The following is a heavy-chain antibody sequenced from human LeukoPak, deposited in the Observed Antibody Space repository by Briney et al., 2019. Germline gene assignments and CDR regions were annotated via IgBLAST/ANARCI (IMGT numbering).Heavy chain of an antibody. CDR2: IIPIFGTA. V-gene: IGHV1-69*05. CDR3: ARDLRVRIGPTNWNDGGDYYYGMDV. J-gene: IGHJ6*02. Sequence: GASVKVSCKASGGTFSSYAISWVRQAPGQGLEWMGGIIPIFGTANYAQKFQGRVTMTRDTSTSTVYMELSSLRSEDTAVYYCARDLRVRIGPTNWNDGGDYYYGMDVWGQGTTVTVSS. D-gene: IGHD1-1*01. CDR1: GGTFSSYA.